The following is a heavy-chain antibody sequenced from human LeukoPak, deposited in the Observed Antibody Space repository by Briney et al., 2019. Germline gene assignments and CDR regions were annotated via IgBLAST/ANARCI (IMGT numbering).Heavy chain of an antibody. Sequence: PWASVKVSCKASGYTFTSYAVNWVRQAPGQGLEWMGWINTNTGNPTYAQGFTGRFVFSLDTSVSTAYLQISSLKAEDTAVYYCARDGNVLLWFGELFRDALDIWGQGTMVTVSS. V-gene: IGHV7-4-1*02. J-gene: IGHJ3*02. CDR3: ARDGNVLLWFGELFRDALDI. CDR1: GYTFTSYA. D-gene: IGHD3-10*01. CDR2: INTNTGNP.